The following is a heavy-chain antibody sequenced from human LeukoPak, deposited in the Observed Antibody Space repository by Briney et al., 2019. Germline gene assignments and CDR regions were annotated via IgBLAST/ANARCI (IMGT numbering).Heavy chain of an antibody. J-gene: IGHJ5*02. V-gene: IGHV6-1*01. Sequence: SQTLSLTCAISGDSVSSNRAAWNWIRQSPSRGLEWLGRTYYRSKWYNDYAVSVKSRITINPDTSKNQFSLQLNSVTPEDTAVYYCARGGGYSSGWSEGFGWFDPWGQGTLVTVSS. CDR3: ARGGGYSSGWSEGFGWFDP. D-gene: IGHD6-19*01. CDR1: GDSVSSNRAA. CDR2: TYYRSKWYN.